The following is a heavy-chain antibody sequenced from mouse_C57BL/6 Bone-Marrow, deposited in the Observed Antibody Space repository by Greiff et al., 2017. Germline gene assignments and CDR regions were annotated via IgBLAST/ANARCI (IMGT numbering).Heavy chain of an antibody. D-gene: IGHD1-1*02. CDR1: GYTFTSYW. Sequence: QVQLQQPGAELVRPGSSVKLSCKASGYTFTSYWMHWVKQRPIQGLEWIGNIDPSDSEPHYNQKFKDKATLTVDKSSSTAYMQLSSLTSEDSAVYYCARGGYFDYWGQGTTLTVSS. CDR3: ARGGYFDY. CDR2: IDPSDSEP. V-gene: IGHV1-52*01. J-gene: IGHJ2*01.